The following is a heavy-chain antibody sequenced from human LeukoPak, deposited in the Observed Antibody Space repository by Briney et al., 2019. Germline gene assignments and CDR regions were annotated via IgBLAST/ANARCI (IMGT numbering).Heavy chain of an antibody. D-gene: IGHD3-3*01. CDR2: INTNTGNP. Sequence: GASVKVSCKASGYTFTSYAMNWVRQAPGQGLEWMGWINTNTGNPTYAQGFTGRFVFSLDTSVSTAYLQISSLKAEDTAVYYCARGSYDFWSGYPGYYYYYMDVWGKGTTVTVSS. V-gene: IGHV7-4-1*02. CDR1: GYTFTSYA. J-gene: IGHJ6*03. CDR3: ARGSYDFWSGYPGYYYYYMDV.